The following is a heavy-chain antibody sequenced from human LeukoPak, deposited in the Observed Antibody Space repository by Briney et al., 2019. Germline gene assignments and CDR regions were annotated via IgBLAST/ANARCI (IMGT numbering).Heavy chain of an antibody. D-gene: IGHD6-19*01. CDR3: ARAGSGWSFDS. CDR1: GASISSYY. J-gene: IGHJ4*02. Sequence: PSETLSLTCTVSGASISSYYWSWIRQPPGKGLEWIGHMYYSGNTNYNPSLKSRVTISVDTSKNQFSLKLSFVTAADTAVYYCARAGSGWSFDSWGQGTLATVSS. CDR2: MYYSGNT. V-gene: IGHV4-59*01.